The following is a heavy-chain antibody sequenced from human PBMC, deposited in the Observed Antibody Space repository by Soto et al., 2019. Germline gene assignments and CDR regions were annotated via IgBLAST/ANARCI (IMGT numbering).Heavy chain of an antibody. CDR3: ARDGSIAARGYYYYGMDV. Sequence: GGSLRLSCAASGFTFSSYAMHWVRQAPGKGLEWVAVISYDGSNKYYADSVKGRFTISRDNSKNTLYLQMNSLRAEDTAVYYCARDGSIAARGYYYYGMDVWGQGTTVTVSS. CDR2: ISYDGSNK. J-gene: IGHJ6*02. D-gene: IGHD6-6*01. CDR1: GFTFSSYA. V-gene: IGHV3-30-3*01.